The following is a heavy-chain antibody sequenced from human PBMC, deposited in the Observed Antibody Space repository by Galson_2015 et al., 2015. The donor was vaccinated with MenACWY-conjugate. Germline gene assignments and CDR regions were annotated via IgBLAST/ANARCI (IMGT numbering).Heavy chain of an antibody. Sequence: SVKVSCKASGYTFTSYYMHWVRQAPGQGLEWMGIINPSGGSTSYAQKFQGRVTMTRDTSTSTVYMELSSLRSEDTAVYYCARVLGTYDFWSGQGAFDYWGQGTLVTVSS. CDR3: ARVLGTYDFWSGQGAFDY. CDR1: GYTFTSYY. D-gene: IGHD3-3*01. CDR2: INPSGGST. J-gene: IGHJ4*02. V-gene: IGHV1-46*01.